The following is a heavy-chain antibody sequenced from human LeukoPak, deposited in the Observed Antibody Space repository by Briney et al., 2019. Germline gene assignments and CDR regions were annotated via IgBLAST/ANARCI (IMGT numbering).Heavy chain of an antibody. CDR1: GFTFSDYY. CDR2: ISSSGSTI. Sequence: PGGSLRLSCAASGFTFSDYYMSWIRQAPGKGLEWVSYISSSGSTICYADSVKGRFTISRDNAKNSLYLQMNSLRAEDTAVYYCARRPAAIDRDYYGMDVWGQGTTVTVSS. J-gene: IGHJ6*02. CDR3: ARRPAAIDRDYYGMDV. D-gene: IGHD2-2*01. V-gene: IGHV3-11*01.